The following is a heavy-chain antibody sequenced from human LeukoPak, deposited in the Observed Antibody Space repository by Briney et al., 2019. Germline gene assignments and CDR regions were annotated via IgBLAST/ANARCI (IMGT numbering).Heavy chain of an antibody. V-gene: IGHV3-33*06. CDR2: IWYDGSNK. CDR1: GFTFSSCG. J-gene: IGHJ6*03. CDR3: AKDSGGEFYYYYYYMDV. D-gene: IGHD3-10*01. Sequence: GGSLRLSCAASGFTFSSCGMHWVRQAPGKGLEWVAVIWYDGSNKYYADSVKGRFTISRDNSKNTLYLQMNSLRAEDTAVYYCAKDSGGEFYYYYYYMDVWGKGTTVTVSS.